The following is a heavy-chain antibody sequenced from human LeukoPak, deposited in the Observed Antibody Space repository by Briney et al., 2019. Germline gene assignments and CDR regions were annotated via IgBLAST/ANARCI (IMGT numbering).Heavy chain of an antibody. V-gene: IGHV4-34*01. Sequence: PSETLSLTCAVYGGFFSGYYWSWIRQPPGKGLEWIGEINHSGSTNYNPSLKSRVTISVDTSKNQFSLKLSSVTAADTAVYYCADRRRYSYGLDYWGQGTLVTVSS. CDR3: ADRRRYSYGLDY. D-gene: IGHD5-18*01. J-gene: IGHJ4*02. CDR1: GGFFSGYY. CDR2: INHSGST.